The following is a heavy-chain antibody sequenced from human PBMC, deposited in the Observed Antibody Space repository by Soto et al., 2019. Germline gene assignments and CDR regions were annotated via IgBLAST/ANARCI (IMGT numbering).Heavy chain of an antibody. CDR1: GGSFSNNY. Sequence: PSETLSLTCAVYGGSFSNNYWTWFRQPPGKGLEWIGEISPSGTTKYIPSLKSRGTISVDTSRKQFFLKVISVSAADTAVYYCATSLWFGTQPEIWGPGTLVTVSS. V-gene: IGHV4-34*01. CDR2: ISPSGTT. CDR3: ATSLWFGTQPEI. D-gene: IGHD3-10*01. J-gene: IGHJ4*02.